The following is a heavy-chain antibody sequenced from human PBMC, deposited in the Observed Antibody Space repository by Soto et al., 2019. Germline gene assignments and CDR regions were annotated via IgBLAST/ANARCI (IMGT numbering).Heavy chain of an antibody. V-gene: IGHV3-48*01. J-gene: IGHJ5*02. CDR1: GFTFSSYS. D-gene: IGHD6-13*01. Sequence: GGSLRLSCAASGFTFSSYSMNWVRQAPGKGLEWVSYISSSSSTIYYADSVKGRFTISRDNAKNSLYLQMNSLRAEDTAVYYCARDPYSSSWYGWFDPWGQGTLVTVSS. CDR2: ISSSSSTI. CDR3: ARDPYSSSWYGWFDP.